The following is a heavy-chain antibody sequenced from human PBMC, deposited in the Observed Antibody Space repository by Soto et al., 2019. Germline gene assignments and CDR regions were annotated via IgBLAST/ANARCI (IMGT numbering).Heavy chain of an antibody. CDR3: ARVDTAMEFDY. V-gene: IGHV4-30-4*08. Sequence: SETLSLTCTVSGDSISYEYFHLSLIRQSPGKALEWIGYINYSGSIIYNPSLKSRVTISVDTSKNQFSLKLSSVTAVDTAVYYCARVDTAMEFDYWGQGTLVTVSS. CDR1: GDSISYEYFH. CDR2: INYSGSI. D-gene: IGHD5-18*01. J-gene: IGHJ4*02.